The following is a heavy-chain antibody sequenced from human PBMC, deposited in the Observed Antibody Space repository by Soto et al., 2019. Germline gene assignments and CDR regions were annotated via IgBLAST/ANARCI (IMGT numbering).Heavy chain of an antibody. CDR2: ISYDGSNK. Sequence: QVQLVESGGGVVQPGRSLRLSCAASGFTFSSYAMHWVRQAPGKGLEWVAVISYDGSNKYYADSVKGRFTISRDNSKNTLDLQINSLRAEDTAVYYCARGGYSYGYPVLYSRSWYHFDYWGQGTLVTVSS. CDR1: GFTFSSYA. CDR3: ARGGYSYGYPVLYSRSWYHFDY. D-gene: IGHD6-13*01. J-gene: IGHJ4*02. V-gene: IGHV3-30-3*01.